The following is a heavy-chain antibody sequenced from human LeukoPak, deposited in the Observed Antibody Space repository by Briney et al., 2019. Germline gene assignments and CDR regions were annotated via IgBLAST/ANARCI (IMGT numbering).Heavy chain of an antibody. CDR1: GFTFDDYA. CDR2: ISWNSGSI. CDR3: AKDMRTAYYYDSSGYYFDAFNI. V-gene: IGHV3-9*01. D-gene: IGHD3-22*01. J-gene: IGHJ3*02. Sequence: GGSLRLSCAASGFTFDDYAMHWVRQAPGKGLEWVSGISWNSGSIGYADSVEGRFTISRDNAKNSLYLQMNSLRAEDTALYYCAKDMRTAYYYDSSGYYFDAFNIWGQGTMVTVSS.